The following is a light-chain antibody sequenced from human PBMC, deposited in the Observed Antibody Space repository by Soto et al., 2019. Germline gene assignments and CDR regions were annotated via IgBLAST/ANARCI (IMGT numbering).Light chain of an antibody. CDR2: AAS. V-gene: IGKV1-39*01. CDR3: QQSYNTTWT. Sequence: DIQMTQSPSSLSASVGDRVTITCRASQSISGYLNWYQQKPGKAPKLLIYAASSLQSGVPSRFSGSGSETDFTLTISSLQPEDFATYSCQQSYNTTWTFGQGTKVDIK. CDR1: QSISGY. J-gene: IGKJ1*01.